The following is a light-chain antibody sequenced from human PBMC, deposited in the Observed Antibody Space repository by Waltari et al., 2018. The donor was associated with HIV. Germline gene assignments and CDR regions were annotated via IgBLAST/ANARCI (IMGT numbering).Light chain of an antibody. V-gene: IGLV2-14*01. Sequence: QSALTQPASVSGSPRQSTTISCTGTSSDVGGYNYVPWYQQHPVKAPKLMMYEVSNRPSGVPNRFSGSKSGNTASLTISGLQAEDEADYYCSSYTSSSLGVFGGGTKLTVL. J-gene: IGLJ3*02. CDR3: SSYTSSSLGV. CDR1: SSDVGGYNY. CDR2: EVS.